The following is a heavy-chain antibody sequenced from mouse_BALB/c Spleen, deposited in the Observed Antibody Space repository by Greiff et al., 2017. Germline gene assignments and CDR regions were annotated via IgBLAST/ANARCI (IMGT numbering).Heavy chain of an antibody. Sequence: DVMLVESGGGLVQPGGSLRLSCATSGFTFTDYYMSWVRQPPGKALEWLGFIRNKANGYTTEYSASVKGRFTISRDNSQSILYLQMNTLRAEDSATYYCARDIMAFDYWGQGTTLTVSS. CDR1: GFTFTDYY. J-gene: IGHJ2*01. V-gene: IGHV7-3*02. CDR3: ARDIMAFDY. CDR2: IRNKANGYTT.